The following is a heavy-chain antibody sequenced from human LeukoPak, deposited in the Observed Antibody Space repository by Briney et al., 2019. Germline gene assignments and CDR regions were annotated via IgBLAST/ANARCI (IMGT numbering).Heavy chain of an antibody. CDR1: GFSFSTYG. CDR3: ARASGSYDY. D-gene: IGHD1-26*01. J-gene: IGHJ4*02. V-gene: IGHV3-33*01. CDR2: IWNDGSIR. Sequence: GGSLRLSCAASGFSFSTYGLHWVRQAPGKGLEWVVVIWNDGSIRYSADSVKGRFTISRDNSKNTLYLQMNNLRAEDTAVYYCARASGSYDYWGQGTLVTVSS.